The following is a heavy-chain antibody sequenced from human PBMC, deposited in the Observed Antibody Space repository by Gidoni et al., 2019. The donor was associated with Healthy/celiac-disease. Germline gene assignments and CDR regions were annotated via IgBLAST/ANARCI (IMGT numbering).Heavy chain of an antibody. D-gene: IGHD3-22*01. CDR1: GFTFSSYS. CDR3: ARGSSGYYYDAFDI. J-gene: IGHJ3*02. CDR2: ISSSSSTI. V-gene: IGHV3-48*02. Sequence: EVQLVESGGGLVQPGGSLRRSCAASGFTFSSYSMNWVRQAPGKGLEWVSYISSSSSTIYYADSVKGRFTISRDNAKNSLYLQMNSLRDEDTAVYYCARGSSGYYYDAFDIWGQGTMVTVSS.